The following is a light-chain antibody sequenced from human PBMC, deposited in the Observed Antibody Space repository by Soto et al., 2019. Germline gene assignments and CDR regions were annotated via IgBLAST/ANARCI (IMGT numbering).Light chain of an antibody. CDR1: QSVSSN. CDR2: GAS. CDR3: QQYNNWPPIT. Sequence: EIVMTQSPATLSVSPGERATLSCRASQSVSSNLAWYQQKPGQAPRLLIYGASTRATGIPARFSGSGSGTAFTLTIRSLQSDDVAVYYCQQYNNWPPITFGQGTRLEI. V-gene: IGKV3-15*01. J-gene: IGKJ5*01.